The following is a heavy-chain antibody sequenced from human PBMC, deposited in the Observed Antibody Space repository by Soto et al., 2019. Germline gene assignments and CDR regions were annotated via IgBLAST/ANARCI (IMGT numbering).Heavy chain of an antibody. CDR2: IYSGGST. V-gene: IGHV3-66*01. CDR1: GFTVSSNY. J-gene: IGHJ4*02. Sequence: GGSLRLSCAASGFTVSSNYMSWVRQAPGKGLEWVSVIYSGGSTYYADSVKGRFTISRDNSKNTLYLQMNSLRAEDTAVYYCARLGVDYDSSGGHWGQGTLVTVSS. CDR3: ARLGVDYDSSGGH. D-gene: IGHD3-22*01.